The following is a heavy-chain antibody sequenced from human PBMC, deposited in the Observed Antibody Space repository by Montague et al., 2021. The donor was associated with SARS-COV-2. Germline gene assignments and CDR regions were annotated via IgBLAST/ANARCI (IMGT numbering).Heavy chain of an antibody. CDR2: IFYTGST. Sequence: SGTLSLTCSVSGDSTSNYYWTWIRQSPGKGLQWIGYIFYTGSTKFNPSLKSRVSMSLDTSKNHFSLRLSAVTAADTARYYCARAQNICFIANCVNYFDLWGLGALVTVSS. D-gene: IGHD2-15*01. V-gene: IGHV4-59*01. CDR3: ARAQNICFIANCVNYFDL. J-gene: IGHJ4*02. CDR1: GDSTSNYY.